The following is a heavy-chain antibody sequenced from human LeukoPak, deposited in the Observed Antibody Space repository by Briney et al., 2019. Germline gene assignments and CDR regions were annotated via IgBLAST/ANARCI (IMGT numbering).Heavy chain of an antibody. D-gene: IGHD2-21*02. Sequence: PGGSLRLSCAASGFTFSSYSMNWVRQAPGKGLEWVSSISSSSSYIYYADSVKGRFTISRDNAKNSLYLQMNSLRAEDTAVYYCARGHIVVVTGGYMDVWGKGTTVTVSS. J-gene: IGHJ6*03. CDR3: ARGHIVVVTGGYMDV. CDR1: GFTFSSYS. CDR2: ISSSSSYI. V-gene: IGHV3-21*01.